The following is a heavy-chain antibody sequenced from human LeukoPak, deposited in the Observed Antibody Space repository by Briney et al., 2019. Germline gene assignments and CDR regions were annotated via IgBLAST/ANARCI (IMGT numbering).Heavy chain of an antibody. CDR3: ARAAMVRGVDYFDS. J-gene: IGHJ4*02. V-gene: IGHV3-23*01. CDR2: ISGSGGAT. D-gene: IGHD3-10*01. CDR1: GCTFSSYS. Sequence: PGGSLRLSCAASGCTFSSYSMTWVRQAPGQGLEWVSVISGSGGATYYADSVKGRFTISRDNSKNTLYLQMNSLRAEDTAVYYCARAAMVRGVDYFDSWGQGTLVTVSS.